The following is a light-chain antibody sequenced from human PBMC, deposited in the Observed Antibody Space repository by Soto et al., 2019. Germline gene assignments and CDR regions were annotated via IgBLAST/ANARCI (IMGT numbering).Light chain of an antibody. Sequence: EIVMTQSPATLSVSPGERATLSCRASQSVSSKLAWYQQKPGQAPRLLIYAASNRATGIPARFSGSGSGTDFTLTISSLEPEDFAVYYCQQYNNWPPRTFGQGTKVDIK. CDR1: QSVSSK. CDR2: AAS. J-gene: IGKJ1*01. V-gene: IGKV3D-15*01. CDR3: QQYNNWPPRT.